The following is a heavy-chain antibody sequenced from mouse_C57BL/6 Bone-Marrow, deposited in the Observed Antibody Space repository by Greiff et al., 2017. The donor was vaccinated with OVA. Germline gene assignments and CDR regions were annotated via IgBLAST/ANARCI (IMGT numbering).Heavy chain of an antibody. Sequence: QVQLKESGAELVKPGASVKLSCKASGYTFTEYTIHWVKQRSGQGLEWIGWFYPGSGSIKYNEKFKDKATLTADKSSSTVYMVLSRLTSEDSAVYFCARHEVGLLLFAYWGQGTLVTVSA. CDR1: GYTFTEYT. CDR3: ARHEVGLLLFAY. D-gene: IGHD2-3*01. CDR2: FYPGSGSI. J-gene: IGHJ3*01. V-gene: IGHV1-62-2*01.